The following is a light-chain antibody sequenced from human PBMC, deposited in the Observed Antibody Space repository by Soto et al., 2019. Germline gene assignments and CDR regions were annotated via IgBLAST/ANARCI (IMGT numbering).Light chain of an antibody. Sequence: QAVVTQPPSASGTPGQRVTISCSGSSSNIGSNYVSWYHHVSGTAPKLLIYKNNQRPSGVPDRFSASKSGTSASLAISGLRSEDEADYYCAAWDGSLSSWVFGGGTKLTVL. CDR1: SSNIGSNY. CDR2: KNN. V-gene: IGLV1-47*01. CDR3: AAWDGSLSSWV. J-gene: IGLJ3*02.